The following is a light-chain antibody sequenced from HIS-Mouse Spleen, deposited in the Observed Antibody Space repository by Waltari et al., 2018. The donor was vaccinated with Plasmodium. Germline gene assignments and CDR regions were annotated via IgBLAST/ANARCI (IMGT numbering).Light chain of an antibody. Sequence: DIVLTLSPDFQSVTPKVNVTITSWATQSTGSTLHLYQQKPDPSPKLLIKYASQSFSGVPSRFSGRGSGTDFPLTINSLKAEDAATYYCHQGSSLPTFGDGTKVEIK. V-gene: IGKV6-21*01. CDR2: YAS. J-gene: IGKJ1*01. CDR3: HQGSSLPT. CDR1: QSTGST.